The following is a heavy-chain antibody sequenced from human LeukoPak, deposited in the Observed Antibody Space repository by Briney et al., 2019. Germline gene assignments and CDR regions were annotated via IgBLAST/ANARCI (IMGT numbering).Heavy chain of an antibody. CDR3: ARAGGYSFGPGGY. CDR2: MWYDGSNE. CDR1: GFTFSNYA. V-gene: IGHV3-33*01. Sequence: GGSLRLSYAASGFTFSNYAMHWVRQAPGKGLEWVAGMWYDGSNEYYTDSVKGRFTISRDNSKNTLYLQMNSLRAEDTAVYYCARAGGYSFGPGGYWGQGTLVTVSS. J-gene: IGHJ4*02. D-gene: IGHD5-18*01.